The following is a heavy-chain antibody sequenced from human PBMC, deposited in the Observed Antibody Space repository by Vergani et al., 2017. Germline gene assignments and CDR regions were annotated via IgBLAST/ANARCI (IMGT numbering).Heavy chain of an antibody. J-gene: IGHJ4*02. CDR1: GFSLSNARMG. Sequence: QVTLKESGPVLVKPTETLTLTCTVSGFSLSNARMGVSWIRQPPGKALEWLAHIFSNDEKSYSTSLKSRLTISKDTSKSQVVLTMTNMDPVDTATYYCARIPMVRGADEAIRNSYFDYWGQGTLVTVSS. D-gene: IGHD3-10*01. V-gene: IGHV2-26*01. CDR3: ARIPMVRGADEAIRNSYFDY. CDR2: IFSNDEK.